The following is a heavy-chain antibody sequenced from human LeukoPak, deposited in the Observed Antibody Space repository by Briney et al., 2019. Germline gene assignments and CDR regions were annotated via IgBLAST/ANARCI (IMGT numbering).Heavy chain of an antibody. CDR2: IYPGDSDT. CDR1: GYSFTSYW. D-gene: IGHD3-10*02. J-gene: IGHJ5*02. Sequence: GESLKISCKGSGYSFTSYWIGWVRQMPGKGLEWMGIIYPGDSDTRYSPSFQGQVTISADKSISTAYLQWSSLKASDTAMYYCARRGAFNYVTWYNWFDPWGQETLVTVSS. CDR3: ARRGAFNYVTWYNWFDP. V-gene: IGHV5-51*01.